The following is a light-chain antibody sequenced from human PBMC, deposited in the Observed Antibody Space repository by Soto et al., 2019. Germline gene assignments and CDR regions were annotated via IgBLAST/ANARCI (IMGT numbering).Light chain of an antibody. CDR2: GAS. CDR1: QSVASRN. J-gene: IGKJ1*01. V-gene: IGKV3-15*01. Sequence: EIVLTQSPGTLSLSPGESATLSRRASQSVASRNLAWYQQKPGQAPRLLXYGASTRATGIPARFSGSGSGTEFTLTISSLQSEDFAVYYCQQYNNWPPKTFGQGTKVDI. CDR3: QQYNNWPPKT.